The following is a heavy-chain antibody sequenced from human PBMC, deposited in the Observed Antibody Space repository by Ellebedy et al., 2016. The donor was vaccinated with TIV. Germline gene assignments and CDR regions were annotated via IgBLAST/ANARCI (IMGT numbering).Heavy chain of an antibody. D-gene: IGHD3-22*01. V-gene: IGHV4-59*01. CDR2: IYYSGST. Sequence: SETLSLXXAVYGGSFSGYYWSWIRQPPGKGLEWIGYIYYSGSTNYNPSLKSRVTISVDTSKNQFSLKLSSVTAADTAVYYCARDSDRGPVYYDRSPHAFDIWGQGTMVTVSS. CDR3: ARDSDRGPVYYDRSPHAFDI. J-gene: IGHJ3*02. CDR1: GGSFSGYY.